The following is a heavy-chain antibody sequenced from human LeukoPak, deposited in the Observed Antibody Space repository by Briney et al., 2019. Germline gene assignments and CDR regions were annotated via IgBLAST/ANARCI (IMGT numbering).Heavy chain of an antibody. CDR3: ATRYSSAWKNWFDP. J-gene: IGHJ5*02. CDR2: TYYRSKWYN. Sequence: SQTLSLTCAISGDSFSSNSAAWNWIRQSPSRGLEWLGRTYYRSKWYNDYAVSVKSRITINPDTSKNQFSLQLNSVTPEDTAVYYCATRYSSAWKNWFDPWGQGTLVTVSS. V-gene: IGHV6-1*01. CDR1: GDSFSSNSAA. D-gene: IGHD6-19*01.